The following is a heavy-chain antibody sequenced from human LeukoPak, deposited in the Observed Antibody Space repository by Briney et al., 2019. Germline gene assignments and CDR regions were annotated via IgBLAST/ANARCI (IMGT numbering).Heavy chain of an antibody. Sequence: PGGSLRLSCAASGFTFSSYAMSWVRQAPGKGLEWVSAIGTAGDTYYPGSVKGRFTISRENAKNSLYLQMNSLRAEDTAVYYCARESRTYYDFWSGYLGHYGMDVWGQGTTVTVSS. CDR2: IGTAGDT. V-gene: IGHV3-13*01. D-gene: IGHD3-3*01. CDR1: GFTFSSYA. CDR3: ARESRTYYDFWSGYLGHYGMDV. J-gene: IGHJ6*02.